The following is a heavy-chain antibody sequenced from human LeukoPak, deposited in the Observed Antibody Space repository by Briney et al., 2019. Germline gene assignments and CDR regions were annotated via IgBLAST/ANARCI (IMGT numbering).Heavy chain of an antibody. CDR2: IYYSGTT. CDR1: GXSISSPNHD. D-gene: IGHD3-10*01. J-gene: IGHJ5*02. CDR3: ARSLGANTWVGNWFDP. V-gene: IGHV4-39*01. Sequence: SETLSLTCSVSGXSISSPNHDWAWIRQPPGQGLEWIGSIYYSGTTYYNLSLKSRVTLSVDTSQNQFSLKLSSVTAADTAIYFCARSLGANTWVGNWFDPWGQGTLVTVSP.